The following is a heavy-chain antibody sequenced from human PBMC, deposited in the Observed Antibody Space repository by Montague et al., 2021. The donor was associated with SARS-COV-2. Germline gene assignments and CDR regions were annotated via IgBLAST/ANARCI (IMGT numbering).Heavy chain of an antibody. CDR3: ARAETYDSTGPLFY. CDR2: IYSGGTT. Sequence: SLSLSASGFTVNKNYMSWVRQAPGKGLEWVSAIYSGGTTYYGDSVKGRFTISRDNSKNTLYLQMNSLRAEDTAVYYCARAETYDSTGPLFYWGQGTLVTVSS. D-gene: IGHD3-22*01. J-gene: IGHJ4*02. CDR1: GFTVNKNY. V-gene: IGHV3-53*01.